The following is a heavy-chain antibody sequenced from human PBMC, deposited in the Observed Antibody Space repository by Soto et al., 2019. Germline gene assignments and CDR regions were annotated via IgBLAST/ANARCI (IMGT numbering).Heavy chain of an antibody. CDR3: ARVGLKYLRWFDP. Sequence: ASVKVSCKASGYSFRSYGIQWVRQAPGQSLEWMGWINADNGDTKYSQNFQDRVTIMRDTSASTVYMELSSLRTEDTAVYYCARVGLKYLRWFDPWGQGSLDTVSS. CDR2: INADNGDT. D-gene: IGHD3-10*01. V-gene: IGHV1-3*01. CDR1: GYSFRSYG. J-gene: IGHJ5*02.